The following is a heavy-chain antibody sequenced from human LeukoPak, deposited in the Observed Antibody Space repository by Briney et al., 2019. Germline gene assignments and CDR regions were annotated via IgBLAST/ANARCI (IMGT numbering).Heavy chain of an antibody. CDR2: ISAYNGNT. CDR1: GYTFTSYG. V-gene: IGHV1-18*01. CDR3: ARDRRSGYCSSTSCYLYDY. Sequence: ASVKVSCKASGYTFTSYGISWVRQAPGQGLEWMGWISAYNGNTNYAQKLPGRVTMTTDTSTSTAYMELRSLRSDDTAVYYCARDRRSGYCSSTSCYLYDYWGQGTLVTVSS. D-gene: IGHD2-2*01. J-gene: IGHJ4*02.